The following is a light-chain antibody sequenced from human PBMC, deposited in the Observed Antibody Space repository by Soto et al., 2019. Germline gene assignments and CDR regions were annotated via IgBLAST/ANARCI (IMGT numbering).Light chain of an antibody. Sequence: QSALTQPASVSGSPGQSITLSCTGTSSDVGGYNYVSWYQQHPGKAPKLMIYDVSNRPSGVSNRFSGSKSGNTASLTISGLQAEYEADYYCSSYTSSSTVFGTGTKLTVL. CDR1: SSDVGGYNY. CDR3: SSYTSSSTV. CDR2: DVS. V-gene: IGLV2-14*01. J-gene: IGLJ1*01.